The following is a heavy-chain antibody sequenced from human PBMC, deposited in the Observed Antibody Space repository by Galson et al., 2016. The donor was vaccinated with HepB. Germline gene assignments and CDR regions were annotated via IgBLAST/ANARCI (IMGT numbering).Heavy chain of an antibody. Sequence: SVKVSCKASGYIFTHYYIHWVRQAPGQGPEWMGRINPSRGDTIYAQNFRGRVTMTRDMSISTAYLDLTSDDTAVYFCARGTVGAVDYWGQGTLVTVSS. J-gene: IGHJ4*02. CDR2: INPSRGDT. CDR1: GYIFTHYY. D-gene: IGHD1-26*01. V-gene: IGHV1-2*06. CDR3: ARGTVGAVDY.